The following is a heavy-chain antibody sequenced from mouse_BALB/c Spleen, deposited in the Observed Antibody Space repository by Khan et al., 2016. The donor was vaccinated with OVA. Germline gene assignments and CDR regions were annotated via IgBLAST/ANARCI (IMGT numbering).Heavy chain of an antibody. V-gene: IGHV5-17*02. J-gene: IGHJ3*01. D-gene: IGHD1-1*01. Sequence: EVELVESGGGLVQPGGSRKLSCAASGFTFSNFGMHWVRQAPEKGLEWVAYISSGSNNIYYADSVKGRFTISRDNPENTLFLQMTSLMSEDTAIYYCTRRHNTYAWFAYWGQGTLVTVSA. CDR1: GFTFSNFG. CDR2: ISSGSNNI. CDR3: TRRHNTYAWFAY.